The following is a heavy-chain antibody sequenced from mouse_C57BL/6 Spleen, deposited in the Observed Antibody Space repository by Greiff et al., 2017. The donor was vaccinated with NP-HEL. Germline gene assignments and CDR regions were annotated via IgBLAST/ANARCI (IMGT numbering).Heavy chain of an antibody. D-gene: IGHD1-1*01. Sequence: DVKLQESGPGLVKPSQSLSLTCSVTGYSITSGYYWNWIRQFPGNKLEWMGYISYDGSNNYNPSLKNRISITRDTSKNQFFLKLNSVTTEDTATYYCARGGSSYRYYAMDYWGQGTSVTVSS. CDR3: ARGGSSYRYYAMDY. CDR2: ISYDGSN. J-gene: IGHJ4*01. V-gene: IGHV3-6*01. CDR1: GYSITSGYY.